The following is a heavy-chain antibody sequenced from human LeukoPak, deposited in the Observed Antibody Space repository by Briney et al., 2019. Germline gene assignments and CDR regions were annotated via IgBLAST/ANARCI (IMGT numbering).Heavy chain of an antibody. Sequence: GGSLRLSCAASGFTFSSYWMSWVRQAPGKGLEWVANIKQDGSEKYYVDSVKGRFTISRDNAKNSLYLQMNSLRAEDTAVYYCARDWYSSGWAESYYGMDVWGQGTTVTVSS. CDR3: ARDWYSSGWAESYYGMDV. J-gene: IGHJ6*02. CDR1: GFTFSSYW. D-gene: IGHD6-19*01. V-gene: IGHV3-7*01. CDR2: IKQDGSEK.